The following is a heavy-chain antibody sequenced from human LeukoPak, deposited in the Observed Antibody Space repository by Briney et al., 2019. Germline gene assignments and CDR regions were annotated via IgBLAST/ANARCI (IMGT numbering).Heavy chain of an antibody. Sequence: ASVKVSCKVSGYTLTELSMHWVRQAPGKGLEWMGGFDPEDGETIYAQKFQGRVTMTEDTSTDTAYMELSSLRSEDTAVYYCATESASYCSGGSCFLDYWGQGTLVTVFS. D-gene: IGHD2-15*01. CDR2: FDPEDGET. V-gene: IGHV1-24*01. CDR3: ATESASYCSGGSCFLDY. CDR1: GYTLTELS. J-gene: IGHJ4*02.